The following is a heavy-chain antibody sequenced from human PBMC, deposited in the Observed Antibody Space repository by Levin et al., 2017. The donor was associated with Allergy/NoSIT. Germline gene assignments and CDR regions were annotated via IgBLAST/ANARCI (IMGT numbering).Heavy chain of an antibody. Sequence: GEYLKISCAASGFTFNNYAISWVRQAPGKGLEWVSAITGGGGSTYSADSVKGRFTISRDNSMNTVYLQMNSLRAEDTAVYYCAKDADYGGNYRHYFDYWDQGTLVTVSS. CDR3: AKDADYGGNYRHYFDY. V-gene: IGHV3-23*01. CDR2: ITGGGGST. J-gene: IGHJ4*02. CDR1: GFTFNNYA. D-gene: IGHD4-23*01.